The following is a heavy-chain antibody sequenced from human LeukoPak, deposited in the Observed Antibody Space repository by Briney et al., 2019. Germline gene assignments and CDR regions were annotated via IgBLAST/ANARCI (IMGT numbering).Heavy chain of an antibody. CDR2: TSYSGSA. CDR3: ARGLRFHIGSGNWFDL. D-gene: IGHD3-10*01. Sequence: SETLSLTCTVSGGSMSSNSYYWGWIRQPPGKGLEWIGTTSYSGSAYFNPSLKSRLAIAVNTSKNQVSLTLNSVTAADTAVYYCARGLRFHIGSGNWFDLWGQGTLVTVSS. J-gene: IGHJ5*02. CDR1: GGSMSSNSYY. V-gene: IGHV4-39*07.